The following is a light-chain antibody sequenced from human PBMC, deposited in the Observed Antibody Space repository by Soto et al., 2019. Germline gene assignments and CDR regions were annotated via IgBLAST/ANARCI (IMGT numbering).Light chain of an antibody. V-gene: IGKV3-20*01. CDR1: QSISNNY. CDR2: DAS. J-gene: IGKJ3*01. CDR3: QQYSRSVMFS. Sequence: EIVLTQSPGTLSLSPGERATLSCRASQSISNNYLAWYQRRPGQAPRLLIYDASTRAAGIPDRFSGSGSGTDFTLTISRLEPEDFAVYYCQQYSRSVMFSIGPGTKVDIK.